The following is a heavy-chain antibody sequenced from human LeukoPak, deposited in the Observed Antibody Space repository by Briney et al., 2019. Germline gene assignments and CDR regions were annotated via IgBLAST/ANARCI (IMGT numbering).Heavy chain of an antibody. CDR1: GGSISSGDYY. D-gene: IGHD1-14*01. CDR2: IYYSGST. J-gene: IGHJ6*03. Sequence: SETLSLTCTVSGGSISSGDYYWSWIRQPPGKGLEWIGYIYYSGSTYYNPSLKSRVTISVDTSKNQFSLKLSSVTAADTAVYYCARTGNGRKEPYYYHMDVWGKGTTVTVSS. V-gene: IGHV4-30-4*02. CDR3: ARTGNGRKEPYYYHMDV.